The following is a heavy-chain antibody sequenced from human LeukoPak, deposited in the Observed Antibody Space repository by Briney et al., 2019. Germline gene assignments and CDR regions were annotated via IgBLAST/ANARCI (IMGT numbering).Heavy chain of an antibody. CDR1: GYSISSGYQ. CDR2: IHHSGST. V-gene: IGHV4-38-2*02. CDR3: ARWGNIVVVPAALFSHYYFDY. J-gene: IGHJ4*02. D-gene: IGHD2-2*01. Sequence: SETLSLTCTVSGYSISSGYQWAWIRQPPGKGLEWIASIHHSGSTNYNPSLKSRVTISVDKSKSQFSLKLSSVTAADTAVYYCARWGNIVVVPAALFSHYYFDYWGQGTLVTVSS.